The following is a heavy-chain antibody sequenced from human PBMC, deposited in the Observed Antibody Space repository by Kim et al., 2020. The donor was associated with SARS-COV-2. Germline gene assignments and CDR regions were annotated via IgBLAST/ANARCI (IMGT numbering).Heavy chain of an antibody. CDR3: ARDRSTTVFIDY. V-gene: IGHV3-21*01. Sequence: YYADSVKGRFTISRDNAKNSLYLQMNSLRAEDTAVYYCARDRSTTVFIDYWGQGTLVTVSS. J-gene: IGHJ4*02. D-gene: IGHD4-4*01.